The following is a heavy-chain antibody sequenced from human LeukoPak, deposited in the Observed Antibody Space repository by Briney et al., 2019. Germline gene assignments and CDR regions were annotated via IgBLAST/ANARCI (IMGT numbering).Heavy chain of an antibody. CDR1: GFTFSSYS. Sequence: GGSLRLSCAASGFTFSSYSMNWVRQAPGKGLKWVSSISSSSSYIYYADSVKGRFTISRDNAKNSLYLQMNSLRAEDTAVYYCAREGMGYGGNGADYWGQGTLVTVSS. D-gene: IGHD4-23*01. CDR2: ISSSSSYI. J-gene: IGHJ4*02. V-gene: IGHV3-21*01. CDR3: AREGMGYGGNGADY.